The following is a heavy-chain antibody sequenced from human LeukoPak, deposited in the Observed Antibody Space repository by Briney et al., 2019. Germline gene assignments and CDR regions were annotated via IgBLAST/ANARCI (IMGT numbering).Heavy chain of an antibody. CDR2: IYSGGST. J-gene: IGHJ6*02. Sequence: GGSLRLSCVASGFTFDTYWMHWVRQAPGKGLEWVSVIYSGGSTYYADSVKGRFTISRDNSKNTLYLQMNSLRAEDTAVYYCAREGGAYGSGSYYSGMDVWGQGTTVTVSS. CDR1: GFTFDTYW. CDR3: AREGGAYGSGSYYSGMDV. V-gene: IGHV3-66*01. D-gene: IGHD3-10*01.